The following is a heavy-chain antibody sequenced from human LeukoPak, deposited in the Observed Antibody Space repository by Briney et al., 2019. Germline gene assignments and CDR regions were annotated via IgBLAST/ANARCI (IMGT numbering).Heavy chain of an antibody. Sequence: SQTLSLTCAISGDTVSSNSDAWNWIRQSPSRGLEWLGRTYYRSKWYYDYAVSVKSRITISPDTSKNQFSLQLYSVTADDTAVYYCARGFAIDFWGQGTMVTVSS. V-gene: IGHV6-1*01. CDR1: GDTVSSNSDA. CDR3: ARGFAIDF. J-gene: IGHJ3*01. CDR2: TYYRSKWYY.